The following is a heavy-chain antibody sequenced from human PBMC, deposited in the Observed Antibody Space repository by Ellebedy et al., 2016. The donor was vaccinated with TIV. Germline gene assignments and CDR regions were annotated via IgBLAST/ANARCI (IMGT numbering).Heavy chain of an antibody. V-gene: IGHV3-7*03. CDR2: TDHDGRVK. CDR1: GFTLNTYA. CDR3: ARDDWGPAGP. Sequence: GESLKISCAASGFTLNTYAMSWVRQAPGKGLEWVANTDHDGRVKFYVDSVEGQFTISRDNAKNSLYLQMNSLRAEDTAVYYCARDDWGPAGPWGQGTLVTVSS. J-gene: IGHJ5*02. D-gene: IGHD3-9*01.